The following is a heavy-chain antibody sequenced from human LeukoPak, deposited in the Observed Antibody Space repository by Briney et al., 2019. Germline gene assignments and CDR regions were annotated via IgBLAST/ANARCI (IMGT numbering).Heavy chain of an antibody. D-gene: IGHD2-2*01. CDR3: ATDRYQPLSVFDY. J-gene: IGHJ4*02. CDR2: FDPADGEA. CDR1: GYTLTEVS. V-gene: IGHV1-24*01. Sequence: ASVTVSCKVSGYTLTEVSIHWVRQAPGKGLEWMGGFDPADGEAIYAQKFQGRVTLTEDTATDTAYMELSRLRSEDTAVYYCATDRYQPLSVFDYWGQGTLVTVSS.